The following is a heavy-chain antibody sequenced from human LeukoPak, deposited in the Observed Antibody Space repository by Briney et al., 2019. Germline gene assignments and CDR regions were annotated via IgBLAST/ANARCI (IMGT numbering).Heavy chain of an antibody. CDR1: GFTFSSYA. CDR2: ISGSGGST. J-gene: IGHJ4*02. CDR3: AKEPSLEWLLFPAPV. D-gene: IGHD3-3*01. Sequence: PGRSLRLSCAASGFTFSSYAMSWVRQAPGKGLEWVSAISGSGGSTYYADSVKGRFTISRDNSKNTLYLQMNSLRAEDTAVYYCAKEPSLEWLLFPAPVWGQGTLVTVSS. V-gene: IGHV3-23*01.